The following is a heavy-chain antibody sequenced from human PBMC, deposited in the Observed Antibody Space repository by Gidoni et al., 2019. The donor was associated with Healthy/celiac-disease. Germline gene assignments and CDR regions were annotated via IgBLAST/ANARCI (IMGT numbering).Heavy chain of an antibody. CDR3: ARAGGSATDYYYYGMDV. D-gene: IGHD4-17*01. Sequence: EVQLVESGGGLVKPGGSLRLSCAASGFTFSSYSMNWVRQAPGKGLEWVSSISSSSSYIYYADSVKGRFTISRDNAKNSLYLQMNSLRAEDTAVYYCARAGGSATDYYYYGMDVWGQGTTVTVSS. CDR2: ISSSSSYI. V-gene: IGHV3-21*01. CDR1: GFTFSSYS. J-gene: IGHJ6*02.